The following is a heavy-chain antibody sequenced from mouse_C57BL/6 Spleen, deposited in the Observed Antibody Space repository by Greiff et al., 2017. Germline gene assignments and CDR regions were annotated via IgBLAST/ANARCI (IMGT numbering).Heavy chain of an antibody. CDR1: GYTFTDYY. D-gene: IGHD1-1*01. CDR2: INPYNGGT. Sequence: VQLQQSGPVLVKPGASVKMSCKASGYTFTDYYMNWVKQSHGKSLEWIGVINPYNGGTSYNQKFKGKATLTVDKSSSTAYMELSSLTSEDSAVYYCAREGDITTVVADYFDYWGQGTTLTVSS. J-gene: IGHJ2*01. V-gene: IGHV1-19*01. CDR3: AREGDITTVVADYFDY.